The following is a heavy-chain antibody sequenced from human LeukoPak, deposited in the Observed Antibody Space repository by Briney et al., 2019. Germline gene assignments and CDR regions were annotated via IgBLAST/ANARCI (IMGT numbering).Heavy chain of an antibody. D-gene: IGHD4-23*01. V-gene: IGHV3-64D*09. J-gene: IGHJ4*02. CDR1: GFTFSSYA. CDR2: ISTDGGHT. CDR3: AREATTVAYFDY. Sequence: GGSLRLSCSTSGFTFSSYAMHWVRQAPGKGLQYVSAISTDGGHTYYADSVKGRFTISRDNSKNTLYLQMSSLRAEDTAVYYCAREATTVAYFDYWGQGTLVTVSS.